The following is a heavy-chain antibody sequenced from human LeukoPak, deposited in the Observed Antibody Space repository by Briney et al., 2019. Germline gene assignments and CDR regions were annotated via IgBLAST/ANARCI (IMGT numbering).Heavy chain of an antibody. CDR3: ATGVTLDYAMAV. CDR1: GFTFSNAW. Sequence: GGSLRLSCAASGFTFSNAWMSWVRQAPGKGLEWVGRFQSKTDGGTTDYAAPVKGRFTISRDDSKNTLYLQMNSLKTEDTAVYYCATGVTLDYAMAVWGQGTTVTVSS. J-gene: IGHJ6*02. D-gene: IGHD2-21*02. CDR2: FQSKTDGGTT. V-gene: IGHV3-15*01.